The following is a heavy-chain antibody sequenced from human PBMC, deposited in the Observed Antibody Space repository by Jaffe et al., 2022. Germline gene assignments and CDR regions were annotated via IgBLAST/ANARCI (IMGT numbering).Heavy chain of an antibody. CDR3: TRPDPYYYDSSGYYRS. D-gene: IGHD3-22*01. Sequence: EVQLVESGGGLVQPGGSLKLSCAASGFTFSGSAMHWVRQASGKGLEWVGRIRSKANSYATAYAASVKGRFTISRDDSKNTAYLQMNSLKTEDTAVYYCTRPDPYYYDSSGYYRSWGQGTLVTVSS. CDR2: IRSKANSYAT. V-gene: IGHV3-73*02. CDR1: GFTFSGSA. J-gene: IGHJ5*02.